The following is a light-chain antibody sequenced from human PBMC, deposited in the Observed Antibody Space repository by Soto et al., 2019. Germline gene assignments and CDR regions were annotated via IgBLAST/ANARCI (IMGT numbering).Light chain of an antibody. CDR1: NSDLRSFNF. CDR3: RSDAGTSSYL. J-gene: IGLJ1*01. CDR2: EVA. Sequence: QSVLTHPASVSGTPGQSLTISCTRTNSDLRSFNFLSWYQQHPGKAPKVMIYEVAKRPSGISDRFSGSKSGNTASLTISGLQVEDEGDYYCRSDAGTSSYLFGTGTKVTVL. V-gene: IGLV2-23*02.